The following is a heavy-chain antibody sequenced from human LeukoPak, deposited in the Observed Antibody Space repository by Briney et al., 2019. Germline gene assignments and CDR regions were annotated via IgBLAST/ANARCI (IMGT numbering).Heavy chain of an antibody. V-gene: IGHV3-48*01. CDR2: ISISSSTI. CDR3: ARSVGSYFAFDI. Sequence: GGSLRLSCAASGFTFSSYSMNWVRQAPGKGLEWVSYISISSSTIYYADSVKGRFTISRHNAKNSLFLQMNSLRAEDTAVYYCARSVGSYFAFDIWGQGTMVTVSS. D-gene: IGHD1-26*01. CDR1: GFTFSSYS. J-gene: IGHJ3*02.